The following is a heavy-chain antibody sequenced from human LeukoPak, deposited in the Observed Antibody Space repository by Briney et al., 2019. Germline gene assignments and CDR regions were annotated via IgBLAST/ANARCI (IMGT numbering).Heavy chain of an antibody. CDR1: GFAFPNYA. CDR2: VSDSRDV. D-gene: IGHD5-18*01. V-gene: IGHV3-69-1*01. Sequence: PGGSLRLSCAASGFAFPNYAMSWVRQAPGKGLEWVSTVSDSRDVHYSDSVKGRFTISRDNARNSLYLQMNSLRDEDTAVYYCARDGLHTAHFDYWGQGTLVTVSS. J-gene: IGHJ4*02. CDR3: ARDGLHTAHFDY.